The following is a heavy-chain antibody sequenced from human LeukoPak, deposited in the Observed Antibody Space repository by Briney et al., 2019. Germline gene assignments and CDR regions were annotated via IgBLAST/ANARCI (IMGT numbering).Heavy chain of an antibody. CDR2: ISGSGGST. V-gene: IGHV3-23*01. CDR1: GFTFSSYA. D-gene: IGHD6-6*01. CDR3: AKGLSRSSFEN. J-gene: IGHJ4*02. Sequence: GGSLRPSCAASGFTFSSYAMSWVRQAPGKGLEWVSAISGSGGSTYYADSVKGRFTISRDNSKNTLYLQMNSLRAEDTAVYYCAKGLSRSSFENWGQGTLVTVSS.